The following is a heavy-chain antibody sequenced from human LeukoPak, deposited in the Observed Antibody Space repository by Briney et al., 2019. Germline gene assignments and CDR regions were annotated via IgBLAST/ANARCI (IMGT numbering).Heavy chain of an antibody. V-gene: IGHV4-4*07. CDR2: IYTGTM. CDR1: GGSISTFF. Sequence: SETLSLTCTVSGGSISTFFWTWIRQSAGKGLEWIGRIYTGTMYYNPSLESRATISVDTSNNRFSLKLTLLTAADTAVYYCARGTEMTSFTGYYSFDYWGRGSLVTVSS. J-gene: IGHJ4*02. CDR3: ARGTEMTSFTGYYSFDY. D-gene: IGHD3-9*01.